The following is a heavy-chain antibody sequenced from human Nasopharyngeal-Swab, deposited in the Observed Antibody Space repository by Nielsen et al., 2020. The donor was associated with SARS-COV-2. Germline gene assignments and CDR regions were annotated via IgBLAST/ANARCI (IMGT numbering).Heavy chain of an antibody. V-gene: IGHV1-8*03. J-gene: IGHJ6*02. Sequence: SAKGSCKALGYSFTSYDINWVRQATGQGLEWMGWMNPNSGNTGYAQKFQGRVTITRNTSISTAYMELSSLRSEDTAVYYCARVYCGSTSCFYGMDVWGQGATVTVSS. D-gene: IGHD2-2*01. CDR3: ARVYCGSTSCFYGMDV. CDR1: GYSFTSYD. CDR2: MNPNSGNT.